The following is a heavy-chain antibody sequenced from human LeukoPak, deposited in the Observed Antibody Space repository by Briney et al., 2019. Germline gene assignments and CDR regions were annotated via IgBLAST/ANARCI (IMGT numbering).Heavy chain of an antibody. CDR1: GGSISSSSYY. V-gene: IGHV4-39*01. J-gene: IGHJ4*02. CDR3: AGHLAWRWLQPKFRYFDY. Sequence: PSETLSLTCTVSGGSISSSSYYWGWIRQPPGKGLEWIGSIYYSGSTYYNPSLKSRVTISVDTSKNQFSLKLSSVTAADTAVYYCAGHLAWRWLQPKFRYFDYWGQGTLVTVSS. CDR2: IYYSGST. D-gene: IGHD5-24*01.